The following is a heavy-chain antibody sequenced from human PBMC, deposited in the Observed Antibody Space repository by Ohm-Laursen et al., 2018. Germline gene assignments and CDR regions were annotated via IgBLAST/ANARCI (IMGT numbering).Heavy chain of an antibody. CDR3: VKYGSARKFDP. V-gene: IGHV4-59*01. CDR1: GGSISTSY. CDR2: IYYSGST. D-gene: IGHD3-10*01. Sequence: GTLSLTCTVSGGSISTSYWSWIRQPPGKGLEWIGYIYYSGSTYYNPSLKSRVTISVHTSKSQFSLELTSVTAADTTVYYCVKYGSARKFDPWGQGTLVTVSS. J-gene: IGHJ5*01.